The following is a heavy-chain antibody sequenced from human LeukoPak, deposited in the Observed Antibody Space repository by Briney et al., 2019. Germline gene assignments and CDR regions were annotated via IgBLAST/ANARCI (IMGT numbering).Heavy chain of an antibody. J-gene: IGHJ4*02. V-gene: IGHV3-21*01. D-gene: IGHD4-17*01. CDR3: ARDWGDYGGG. CDR1: GFTFSSYS. CDR2: ISSSSSYI. Sequence: PGGSLRLSCAASGFTFSSYSMNWVRQAPGKGLEWVSSISSSSSYIYYADSVKGRFTISRDKAKNSLYLQMNSLRAEDTAVYYCARDWGDYGGGWGQGTLVTVSS.